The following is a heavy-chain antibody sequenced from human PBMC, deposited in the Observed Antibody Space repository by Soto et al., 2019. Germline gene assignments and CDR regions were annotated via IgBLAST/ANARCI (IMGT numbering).Heavy chain of an antibody. Sequence: QVQLVQSGAEVKKPGSSVKVSCKASGGTFSSYAISWVRQAHGQGLEWMGGIIPIFGTANYAQKFQGRVTITADESTRTAYMELSSLRSEDTAVYYCAGVVTRYYFDYWGQGTLVTVSS. CDR2: IIPIFGTA. CDR1: GGTFSSYA. CDR3: AGVVTRYYFDY. J-gene: IGHJ4*02. V-gene: IGHV1-69*01. D-gene: IGHD5-18*01.